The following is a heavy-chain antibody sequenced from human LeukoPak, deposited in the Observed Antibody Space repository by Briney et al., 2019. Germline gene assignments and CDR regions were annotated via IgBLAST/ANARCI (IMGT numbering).Heavy chain of an antibody. CDR2: MNPNSGNT. V-gene: IGHV1-8*01. Sequence: GASVKVSCKASGYTFTRYDINWVRQATGQGLEWMGWMNPNSGNTGYAQKFQGRVTMTRNTSISTAYMELSSLRSEDTAVYYCARGLRIAVAGSGTLGYWGQGTLVTVSS. J-gene: IGHJ4*02. CDR1: GYTFTRYD. CDR3: ARGLRIAVAGSGTLGY. D-gene: IGHD6-19*01.